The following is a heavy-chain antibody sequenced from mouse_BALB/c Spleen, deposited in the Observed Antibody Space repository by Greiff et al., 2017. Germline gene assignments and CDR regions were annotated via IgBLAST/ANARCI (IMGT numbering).Heavy chain of an antibody. CDR2: ISSGSSTI. CDR1: GFTFSSFG. D-gene: IGHD2-4*01. J-gene: IGHJ4*01. V-gene: IGHV5-17*02. CDR3: ARDDYDVEAMDY. Sequence: VQLKESGGGLVQPGGSRKLSCAASGFTFSSFGMHWVRQAPEKGLEWVAYISSGSSTIYYADTVKGRFTISRDNPKNTLFLQMTSLRSEDTAMYYCARDDYDVEAMDYWGQGTSVTVSS.